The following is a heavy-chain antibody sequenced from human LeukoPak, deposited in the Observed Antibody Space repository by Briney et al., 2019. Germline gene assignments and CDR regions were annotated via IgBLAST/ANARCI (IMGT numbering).Heavy chain of an antibody. CDR3: AREKRVYSSSWALDY. Sequence: GGSLRLSCAASGFTVSSKYMSWVRQAPGKGLEWVSVIYSGGSTYYADSVKGRFTISRDNSKNTLYLQMNSLRAEDTAVYYCAREKRVYSSSWALDYWGQGTLVTVSS. CDR1: GFTVSSKY. D-gene: IGHD6-13*01. V-gene: IGHV3-53*01. J-gene: IGHJ4*02. CDR2: IYSGGST.